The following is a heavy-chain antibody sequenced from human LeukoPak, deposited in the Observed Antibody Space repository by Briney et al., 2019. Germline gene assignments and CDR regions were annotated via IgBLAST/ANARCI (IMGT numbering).Heavy chain of an antibody. CDR2: ISSSGSTI. Sequence: PGGSLRLSCAASGFTFSDYYMSWIRQAPGKGLEWVSYISSSGSTIYYADSVKGRFTISRDNAKNSVFLQMNSLRAEDTAVYYCARPKYSSSWQIFDYWGQGTLVTASS. V-gene: IGHV3-11*01. D-gene: IGHD6-13*01. J-gene: IGHJ4*02. CDR1: GFTFSDYY. CDR3: ARPKYSSSWQIFDY.